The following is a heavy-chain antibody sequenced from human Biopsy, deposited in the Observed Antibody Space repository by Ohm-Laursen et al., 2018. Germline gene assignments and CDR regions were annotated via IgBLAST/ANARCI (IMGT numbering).Heavy chain of an antibody. J-gene: IGHJ4*02. Sequence: GTLSLTCTVYGESFNGYYWSWIRQTPGKGLEWIGEINHSGRTNYNPSLKSRVTISVDTSKNQFSLKVRSVTAADTAVYYCASLGRYCSGENCYGIDYWARERWSPSPQ. CDR2: INHSGRT. V-gene: IGHV4-34*01. CDR3: ASLGRYCSGENCYGIDY. CDR1: GESFNGYY. D-gene: IGHD2-15*01.